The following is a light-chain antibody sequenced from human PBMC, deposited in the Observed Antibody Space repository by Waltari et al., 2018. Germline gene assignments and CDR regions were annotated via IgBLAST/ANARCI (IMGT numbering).Light chain of an antibody. CDR2: EAS. CDR3: QQRANWPPLT. CDR1: QSVSNF. Sequence: ELVLTQSPATLSLSPGERATLSCRASQSVSNFLAWYQQKPGQAPRLLIYEASKRATGIPARCSGSGSGTDFTLTISSLEPEDFAVYYCQQRANWPPLTFGGGTKVEIK. J-gene: IGKJ4*01. V-gene: IGKV3-11*01.